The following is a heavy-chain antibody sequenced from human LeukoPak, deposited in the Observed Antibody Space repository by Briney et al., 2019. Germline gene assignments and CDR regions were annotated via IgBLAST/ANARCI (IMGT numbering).Heavy chain of an antibody. CDR1: GFSVKTNY. CDR2: IYDSGDT. D-gene: IGHD5-12*01. J-gene: IGHJ4*02. CDR3: AREKNEIVVTSYFFDY. Sequence: PGGSLRLSCAASGFSVKTNYVGWVRQAPGKGLEWVSVIYDSGDTYYANSVKGRFTISRDTSKNTVYLQMNSLRAEDTAVYFCAREKNEIVVTSYFFDYWGQGTLVTVSS. V-gene: IGHV3-53*01.